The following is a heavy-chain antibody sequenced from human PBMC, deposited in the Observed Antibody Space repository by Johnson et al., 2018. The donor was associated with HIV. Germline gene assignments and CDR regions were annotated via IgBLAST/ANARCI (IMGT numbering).Heavy chain of an antibody. D-gene: IGHD1-14*01. V-gene: IGHV3-30-3*01. CDR1: GFSFSSYP. Sequence: QVQLVESGGGVVQPGRSLRVSCAASGFSFSSYPMNWVRQAPGKGLEWVAVISYDGSNKYYADSVKGRFTISRDNSKNTLSLQMNSLSAEDTAVYYCARDRCEEPAALDMWGQGTMVTVSS. J-gene: IGHJ3*02. CDR3: ARDRCEEPAALDM. CDR2: ISYDGSNK.